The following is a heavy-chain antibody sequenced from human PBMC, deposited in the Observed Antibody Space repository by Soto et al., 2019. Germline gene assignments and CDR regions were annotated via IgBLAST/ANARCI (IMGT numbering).Heavy chain of an antibody. Sequence: GGSLRLSCTASGFTFGDYAMSWVRQAPGKGLEWVGFIRSKAYGGTTEYAASVKGRFTISRDDSKSIAYLQMNSLKNEDTAVYYCTRGSSCDTAMDTTGFDYWGQGTLVTVSS. V-gene: IGHV3-49*04. CDR2: IRSKAYGGTT. D-gene: IGHD5-18*01. CDR3: TRGSSCDTAMDTTGFDY. CDR1: GFTFGDYA. J-gene: IGHJ4*02.